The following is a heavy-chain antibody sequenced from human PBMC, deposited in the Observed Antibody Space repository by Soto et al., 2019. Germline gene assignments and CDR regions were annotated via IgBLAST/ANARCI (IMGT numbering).Heavy chain of an antibody. Sequence: EVQLLASGGGLVQPGGPLRLSCVASGFISSKYAMTWVRQGPGKGLEWVSTISGGGDSGSVDKTYYADSVKGRFTISRDNSKNTVYLQMNSLRTDDTTIDYCAKDKEWTCGAIGRNGMDVWGQGTTVTVSS. CDR2: ISGGGDSGSVDKT. CDR1: GFISSKYA. J-gene: IGHJ6*02. CDR3: AKDKEWTCGAIGRNGMDV. D-gene: IGHD1-1*01. V-gene: IGHV3-23*01.